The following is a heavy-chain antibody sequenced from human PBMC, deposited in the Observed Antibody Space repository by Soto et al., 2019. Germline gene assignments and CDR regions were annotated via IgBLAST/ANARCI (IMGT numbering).Heavy chain of an antibody. Sequence: ASVKVSCKISGDTVTNFGLSWVRQAPGQGLEWMGWIATYNSNKNYAQKFQGRLTLTTDTSTSTGYMELKSLEYDDTAVYYCARVLRGVVNWFDPWGEGTLVTVSS. V-gene: IGHV1-18*01. J-gene: IGHJ5*02. CDR1: GDTVTNFG. CDR3: ARVLRGVVNWFDP. D-gene: IGHD3-10*01. CDR2: IATYNSNK.